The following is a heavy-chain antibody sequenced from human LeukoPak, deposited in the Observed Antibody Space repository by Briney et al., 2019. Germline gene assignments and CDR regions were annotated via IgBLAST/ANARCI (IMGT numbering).Heavy chain of an antibody. J-gene: IGHJ4*02. CDR2: ISGGGIGI. Sequence: GGSLRLSCVASGVTLSNYAMSWARQAPGKGLEWVSAISGGGIGIYYADSLKGRFTISRDDSKNTLYLQMNSLRAEDTAVYYCTRRRGNQQPIDYWGQGTLVTVSS. D-gene: IGHD2-2*01. CDR3: TRRRGNQQPIDY. V-gene: IGHV3-23*01. CDR1: GVTLSNYA.